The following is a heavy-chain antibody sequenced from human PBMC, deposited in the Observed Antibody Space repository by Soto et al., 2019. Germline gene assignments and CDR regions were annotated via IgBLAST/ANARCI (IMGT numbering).Heavy chain of an antibody. V-gene: IGHV3-64*01. CDR2: ISSNGGST. J-gene: IGHJ4*02. CDR3: ARMEGYCSSTSCPPRAFDY. CDR1: GFTFSSYA. Sequence: GGSLRLSCAASGFTFSSYAMHWVRQAPGKGLEYVSAISSNGGSTYYANSVKGRFTISRDNSKNTLYLQMGSLRAEDMAVYYCARMEGYCSSTSCPPRAFDYWGQGTLVTVSS. D-gene: IGHD2-2*01.